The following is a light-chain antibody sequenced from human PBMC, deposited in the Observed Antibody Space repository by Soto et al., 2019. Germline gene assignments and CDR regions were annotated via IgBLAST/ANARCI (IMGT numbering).Light chain of an antibody. CDR2: GAS. J-gene: IGKJ1*01. Sequence: IVLTQYPGTLSLSPGERATLSCRASQSVSNNYLAWYQQKPGQAPRLLIYGASNRATGIPDRFSGSGSGTDFPLTISRLEPEYFAVYYCQQYGSSGTFGQGTKVDIK. CDR1: QSVSNNY. V-gene: IGKV3-20*01. CDR3: QQYGSSGT.